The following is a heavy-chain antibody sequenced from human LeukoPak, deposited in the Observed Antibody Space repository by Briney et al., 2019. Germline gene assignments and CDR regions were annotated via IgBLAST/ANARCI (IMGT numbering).Heavy chain of an antibody. CDR3: ARNVKGMNV. CDR1: GGSVSSYY. J-gene: IGHJ6*02. Sequence: LSETLSLTCTVSGGSVSSYYWSWIRQPPGKGLEWTGYIYYTGSTNYNPSLKSRVTISVDTSKNQFSLKVTSVTAADTAVYYCARNVKGMNVWGQGTTVTVSS. V-gene: IGHV4-59*08. CDR2: IYYTGST. D-gene: IGHD3-16*01.